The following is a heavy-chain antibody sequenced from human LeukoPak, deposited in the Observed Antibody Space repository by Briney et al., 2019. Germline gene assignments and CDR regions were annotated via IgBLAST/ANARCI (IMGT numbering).Heavy chain of an antibody. CDR3: ARAIGKSEGY. D-gene: IGHD4-23*01. CDR1: GFTFSSYW. CDR2: IKQDGSEK. J-gene: IGHJ4*02. V-gene: IGHV3-7*01. Sequence: GGSLRLSCAASGFTFSSYWMTWGRQASGKGLEWVANIKQDGSEKYYVDSVKGRFTISRDNAKSSLYLQMDSLRAEDTAVYYCARAIGKSEGYWGQGTLVTVSS.